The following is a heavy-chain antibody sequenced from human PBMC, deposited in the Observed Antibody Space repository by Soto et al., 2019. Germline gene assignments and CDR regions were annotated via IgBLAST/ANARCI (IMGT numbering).Heavy chain of an antibody. CDR2: INGGNGNT. D-gene: IGHD3-16*01. V-gene: IGHV1-3*01. CDR1: GYTFTSYY. Sequence: ASVKVSCKASGYTFTSYYMHWVRQAPGQGLEWMGWINGGNGNTKYSQKFQGRVTITRDTSASTAYMELSSLRSEDTAVYYCAREGWGYYYGMDVWGQGTTVTVSS. J-gene: IGHJ6*02. CDR3: AREGWGYYYGMDV.